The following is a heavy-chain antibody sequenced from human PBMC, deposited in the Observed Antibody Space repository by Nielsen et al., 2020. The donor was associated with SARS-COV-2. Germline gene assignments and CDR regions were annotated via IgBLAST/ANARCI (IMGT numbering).Heavy chain of an antibody. D-gene: IGHD4-17*01. CDR1: GGSISSYY. Sequence: SETLSLTCTVSGGSISSYYWSWIRQPPGKGLEWIGYIYYSGSTYYNPSLKSRVTISVDTSKNQFSLKLSSVTAADTAVYYCARATTPNWFDPWGQGTLVTVSS. J-gene: IGHJ5*02. CDR2: IYYSGST. CDR3: ARATTPNWFDP. V-gene: IGHV4-59*08.